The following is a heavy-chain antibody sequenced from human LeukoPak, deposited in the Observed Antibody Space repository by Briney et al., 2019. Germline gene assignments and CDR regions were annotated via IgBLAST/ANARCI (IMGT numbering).Heavy chain of an antibody. V-gene: IGHV4-39*01. D-gene: IGHD5-18*01. CDR1: GGSISSSTYY. CDR3: AQGSGYSYGRAGHGDY. J-gene: IGHJ4*02. Sequence: SETLSLTCTVSGGSISSSTYYWGWIRQPPGKGLEWIVSIYYSGNTYYNPSLKSRVTMSVHTSKNEFSLKLSSVTAADTAVYYCAQGSGYSYGRAGHGDYWGQGTLVTVSS. CDR2: IYYSGNT.